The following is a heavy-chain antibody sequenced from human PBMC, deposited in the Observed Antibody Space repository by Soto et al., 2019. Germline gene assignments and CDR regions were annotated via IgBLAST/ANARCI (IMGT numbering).Heavy chain of an antibody. V-gene: IGHV4-59*08. CDR3: ARGHYDFWSGYFATIDY. J-gene: IGHJ4*02. D-gene: IGHD3-3*01. CDR2: IHYSGNK. Sequence: PSETLSLTCTVSGGSISNYYWSWIRQPPGKGLEWIGYIHYSGNKKYNPSLKSRITISSDTSKDQFSLKLTSMTAADTAVYYCARGHYDFWSGYFATIDYWGQGTLVTVSS. CDR1: GGSISNYY.